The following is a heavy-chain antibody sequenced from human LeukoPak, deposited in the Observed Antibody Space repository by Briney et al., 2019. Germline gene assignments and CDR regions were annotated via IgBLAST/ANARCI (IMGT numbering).Heavy chain of an antibody. CDR1: GYTFRRYF. V-gene: IGHV7-4-1*02. D-gene: IGHD1-1*01. CDR2: IDTDTGNP. Sequence: GASVKVSCKASGYTFRRYFMNWVRQAPGQGLEWMGNIDTDTGNPKYAPGFTGHFVFSLDTSVSTAYLQINSSRAEDTAVYYCARGTPTPGVDYWGQGTQVTVSS. J-gene: IGHJ4*02. CDR3: ARGTPTPGVDY.